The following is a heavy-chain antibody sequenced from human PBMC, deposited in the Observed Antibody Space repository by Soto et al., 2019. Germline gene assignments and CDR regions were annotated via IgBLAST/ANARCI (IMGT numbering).Heavy chain of an antibody. CDR1: GFTFSSYA. V-gene: IGHV3-23*01. Sequence: EVQLLESGGSLKQHGGSLRLSCAASGFTFSSYAMSWVRQAPGKGLEWVSSISAGGDTTYYADSVKGRFTITRDNSKNTLYLQMNSLRAADTAVYYCAKDHGYAGGWHTPYYFDSWGQGTLVTVSS. D-gene: IGHD6-19*01. CDR3: AKDHGYAGGWHTPYYFDS. J-gene: IGHJ4*02. CDR2: ISAGGDTT.